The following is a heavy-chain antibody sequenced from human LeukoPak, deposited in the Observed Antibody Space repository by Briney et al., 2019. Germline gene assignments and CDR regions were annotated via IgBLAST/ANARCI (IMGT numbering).Heavy chain of an antibody. CDR2: INSDGSST. CDR3: ARDRYDILTGYSHAFDI. Sequence: PGGSLRLSCAASGFTFSSYWMHWVRQAPGKGLVWVSRINSDGSSTSYADSVKGRFTISRDNAKNTLYLQMNSLRAEDTAVYYCARDRYDILTGYSHAFDIWGQGTMVTVSS. D-gene: IGHD3-9*01. V-gene: IGHV3-74*01. CDR1: GFTFSSYW. J-gene: IGHJ3*02.